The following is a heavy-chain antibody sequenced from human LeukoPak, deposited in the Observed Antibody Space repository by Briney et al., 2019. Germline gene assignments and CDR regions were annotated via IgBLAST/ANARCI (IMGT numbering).Heavy chain of an antibody. CDR3: AKDHTAMVRDAFDI. D-gene: IGHD5-18*01. CDR2: ISYDGSNK. V-gene: IGHV3-30*18. CDR1: GFTLSSYG. J-gene: IGHJ3*02. Sequence: GGSLRLSCAASGFTLSSYGMHWVRQAPGKGLEWVAVISYDGSNKYYADSVKGRFTISRDNSKNTLYMQMNSLRAEDTAVYYCAKDHTAMVRDAFDIWGQGTMVTVSS.